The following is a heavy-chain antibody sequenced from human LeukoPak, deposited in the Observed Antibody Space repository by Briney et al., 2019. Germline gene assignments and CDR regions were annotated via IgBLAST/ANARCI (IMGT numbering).Heavy chain of an antibody. D-gene: IGHD5-18*01. CDR1: GFFFNTYE. Sequence: PGGSLRLSCFASGFFFNTYEMNWVRQAPGKGLEWISYISTTGNTIYYADSVKGRFTISRDNANNSLYLQMNSLRAEDTAFYYCVREVRRNSVFDLWGQGALVTVSS. V-gene: IGHV3-48*03. J-gene: IGHJ4*02. CDR3: VREVRRNSVFDL. CDR2: ISTTGNTI.